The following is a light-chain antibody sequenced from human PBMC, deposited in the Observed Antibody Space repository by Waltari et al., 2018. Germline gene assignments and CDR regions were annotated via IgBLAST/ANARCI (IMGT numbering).Light chain of an antibody. CDR2: DVT. Sequence: QSALTQPASVSGSPGQSTTISCTGTTSDIGGYHYVSWYQQHPGRAPKLMIYDVTDRPSGLSIRFSGSKSGNTASPTISGLRAEDEAYYYCTSYTTTSTLVLFGGGTKLTVL. CDR3: TSYTTTSTLVL. V-gene: IGLV2-14*03. J-gene: IGLJ2*01. CDR1: TSDIGGYHY.